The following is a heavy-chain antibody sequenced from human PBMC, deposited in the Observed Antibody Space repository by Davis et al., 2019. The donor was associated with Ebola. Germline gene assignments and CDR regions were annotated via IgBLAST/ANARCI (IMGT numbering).Heavy chain of an antibody. CDR2: INHSGST. CDR3: ARCSSYVRFDP. D-gene: IGHD4-11*01. CDR1: GGSFSGYY. J-gene: IGHJ5*02. Sequence: SETLSLTCAVYGGSFSGYYWSWIRQPPGKGLEWIGEINHSGSTNYNPSLKSRVTISVDTSKNQFSLKLSSVTAAETAVYYCARCSSYVRFDPWGQGTLVTVSS. V-gene: IGHV4-34*01.